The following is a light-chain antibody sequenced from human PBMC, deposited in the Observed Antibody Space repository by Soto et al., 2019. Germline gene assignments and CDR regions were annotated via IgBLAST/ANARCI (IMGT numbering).Light chain of an antibody. Sequence: EIVLTQSPATLSLSPGERATLSCRASQSISSYLAWYQQKPGQAPRILIYDASYRAKGVPARFSGSGSGTDFTLTISSLGPEDFAVYYCQQRSSGYSFGQGNRLEIK. J-gene: IGKJ2*03. CDR1: QSISSY. V-gene: IGKV3-11*01. CDR3: QQRSSGYS. CDR2: DAS.